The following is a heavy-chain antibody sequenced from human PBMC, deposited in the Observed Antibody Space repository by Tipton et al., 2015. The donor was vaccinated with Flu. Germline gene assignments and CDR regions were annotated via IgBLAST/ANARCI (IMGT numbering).Heavy chain of an antibody. D-gene: IGHD3-10*02. V-gene: IGHV4-38-2*01. CDR1: GDSISSDYY. J-gene: IGHJ4*02. Sequence: TLSLTCAVSGDSISSDYYWGWIRQFPGKGLEWIGTVSRTGSTIYNPSLKSRVIISVDTSQNQFSLRLSSVTAADTAVYYCARHTGDSVRGVIDYWGQGTLVTVSS. CDR2: VSRTGST. CDR3: ARHTGDSVRGVIDY.